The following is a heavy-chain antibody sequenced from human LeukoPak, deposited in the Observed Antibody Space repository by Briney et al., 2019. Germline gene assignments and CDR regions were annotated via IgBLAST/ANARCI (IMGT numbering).Heavy chain of an antibody. Sequence: PSETLSLTCAVYGGSFSGYYWSWIRQPPGKGLEWIGEINHSGSTNYNPSLKSRVTISVDTSKNQFSLKLSSVTAADTAVYYCARGGITMTVVVPRAFDIWGQGTMVTVSS. V-gene: IGHV4-34*01. J-gene: IGHJ3*02. D-gene: IGHD3-22*01. CDR3: ARGGITMTVVVPRAFDI. CDR2: INHSGST. CDR1: GGSFSGYY.